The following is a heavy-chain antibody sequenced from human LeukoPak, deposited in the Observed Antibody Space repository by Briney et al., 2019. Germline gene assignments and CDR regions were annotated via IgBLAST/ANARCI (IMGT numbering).Heavy chain of an antibody. V-gene: IGHV3-30-3*01. CDR3: AKGSGNFDY. Sequence: PGGSLRLSCAASGFTFNDYAMYWVRQTPGKGLEWVTLISYDGYDKSYADSVRGRFTISRDNSKNTLYLQMDSLRAEDTAVYYCAKGSGNFDYWGQGTLVTVSS. CDR2: ISYDGYDK. D-gene: IGHD2-15*01. CDR1: GFTFNDYA. J-gene: IGHJ4*02.